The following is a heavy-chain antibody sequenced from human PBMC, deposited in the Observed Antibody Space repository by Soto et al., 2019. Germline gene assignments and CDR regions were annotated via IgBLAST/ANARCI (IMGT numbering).Heavy chain of an antibody. V-gene: IGHV3-9*01. Sequence: EEQLVESGGALVQPGRSLRLSCAASGFTFDDYAMHWVRQAPGKGLEWASFITWNGGSVGYADSLKGRFTISRDNAKNTLYLQLSSLRAEDTAFYYCTRGYCSVGSCAFDIWGQGTMVTVSS. CDR2: ITWNGGSV. J-gene: IGHJ3*02. CDR1: GFTFDDYA. D-gene: IGHD2-15*01. CDR3: TRGYCSVGSCAFDI.